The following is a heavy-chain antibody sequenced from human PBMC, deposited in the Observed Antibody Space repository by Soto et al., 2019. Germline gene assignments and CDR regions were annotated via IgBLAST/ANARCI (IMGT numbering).Heavy chain of an antibody. CDR1: GGSLSGYY. V-gene: IGHV4-34*01. CDR3: ARGPGTTGSDY. Sequence: SETLSLTCAVYGGSLSGYYWSWIRQPPGKGLEWIGEINHSGSTNYNPSLKSRVTISVDTSKNQFSLKLSSVTAADTAVYYRARGPGTTGSDYWGQGTLVTVS. D-gene: IGHD1-7*01. CDR2: INHSGST. J-gene: IGHJ4*02.